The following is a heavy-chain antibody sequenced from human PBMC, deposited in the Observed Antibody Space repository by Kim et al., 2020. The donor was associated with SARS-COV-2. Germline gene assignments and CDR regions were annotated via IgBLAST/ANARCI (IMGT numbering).Heavy chain of an antibody. Sequence: GGSLRLSCAASGFTFGDYAMHWFRQAPGKGLEWVSGISWNRGSIGDADSVKGRFTISRDNAKNSLYLQMNSLRAEDTALYYCAKGRQLWGYYFDYWGQGTLVTVSS. CDR2: ISWNRGSI. J-gene: IGHJ4*02. D-gene: IGHD5-18*01. CDR1: GFTFGDYA. V-gene: IGHV3-9*01. CDR3: AKGRQLWGYYFDY.